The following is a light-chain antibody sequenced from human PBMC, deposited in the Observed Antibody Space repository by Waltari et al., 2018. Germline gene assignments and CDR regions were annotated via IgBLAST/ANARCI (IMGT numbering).Light chain of an antibody. V-gene: IGLV2-8*01. J-gene: IGLJ2*01. CDR3: SSYAGSNKLI. CDR1: SSDIGAYKY. Sequence: QSALTQPPSASGSPGQTVIISCTGTSSDIGAYKYVSWYQQIPGRAPALKIYEVDRRPAGVPALFAGSKSGNTASVTGSGLQTEDEGDYYCSSYAGSNKLIFGGVTKLTVL. CDR2: EVD.